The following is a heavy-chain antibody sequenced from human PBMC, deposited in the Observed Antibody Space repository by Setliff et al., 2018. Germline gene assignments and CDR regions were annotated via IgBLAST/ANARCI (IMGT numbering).Heavy chain of an antibody. CDR1: GVTFSRHA. Sequence: GGSLRLSCAASGVTFSRHAMHWVRQAPGKGLEWVANINQRESAKLYVDSVKGRFTISRDNAENSLYLQMTSLRAEDTAVYYCARTDGTNLGYFDNWGQGTLVTVSS. J-gene: IGHJ4*02. V-gene: IGHV3-7*03. CDR3: ARTDGTNLGYFDN. D-gene: IGHD2-8*01. CDR2: INQRESAK.